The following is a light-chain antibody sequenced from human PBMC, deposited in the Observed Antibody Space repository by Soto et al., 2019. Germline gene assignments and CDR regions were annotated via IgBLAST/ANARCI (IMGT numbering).Light chain of an antibody. Sequence: QSVMTQPPSASGAPGQRVTISCSGSTPNVGTSFVYWYQQFPGEAPRLIIHSNDQRTSGVPDRFSGSKSGTSASLDISGLRSEDEAIYSCAAWDGRVSGPVFGGGTKVTVL. CDR2: SND. J-gene: IGLJ2*01. CDR3: AAWDGRVSGPV. V-gene: IGLV1-47*02. CDR1: TPNVGTSF.